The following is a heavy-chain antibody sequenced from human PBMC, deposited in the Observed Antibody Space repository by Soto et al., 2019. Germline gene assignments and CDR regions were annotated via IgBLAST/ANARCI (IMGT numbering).Heavy chain of an antibody. CDR2: IIPIFGTA. CDR1: GGTFSSYA. V-gene: IGHV1-69*12. Sequence: QVQLVQSGAEVKKPGSSVKVSCKASGGTFSSYAISWVRQAPGQGLEWMGGIIPIFGTADYAQKFQGRVTITADESTSTAYMELSSLRSEDTAVYFCASHGYSYGYLFDYWGQGPLVTVSS. J-gene: IGHJ4*02. D-gene: IGHD5-18*01. CDR3: ASHGYSYGYLFDY.